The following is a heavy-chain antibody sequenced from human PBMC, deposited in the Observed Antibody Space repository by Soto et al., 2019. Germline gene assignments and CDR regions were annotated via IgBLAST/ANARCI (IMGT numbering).Heavy chain of an antibody. CDR1: GDSMSSADW. CDR2: IHHSGGI. Sequence: QVQLQESGPGLVKPSGTLSLTCAVSGDSMSSADWRSWVRQPPGKGLEWIGEIHHSGGINYHPSLRSRVTISVDMSKNQFSLNLSSVTAADTAVYFCVCNGYYSLDHWGQGTLVIVSP. CDR3: VCNGYYSLDH. V-gene: IGHV4-4*02. J-gene: IGHJ4*02. D-gene: IGHD6-25*01.